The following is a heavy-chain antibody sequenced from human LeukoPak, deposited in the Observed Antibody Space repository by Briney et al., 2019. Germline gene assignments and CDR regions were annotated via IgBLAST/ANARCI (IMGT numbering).Heavy chain of an antibody. J-gene: IGHJ5*02. V-gene: IGHV4-39*07. D-gene: IGHD2-15*01. Sequence: SETLSLTCTVSGGSLSSNAYYWGWIRQPPGKGLEWIGSIYYSGNTYYNPSLKSRVTISVDTSKNQFSLKLSSVTAADTAVYYCARYLPYCSGGSCYSGDIGRRRYNWFDPWGQGTLVTVSS. CDR2: IYYSGNT. CDR3: ARYLPYCSGGSCYSGDIGRRRYNWFDP. CDR1: GGSLSSNAYY.